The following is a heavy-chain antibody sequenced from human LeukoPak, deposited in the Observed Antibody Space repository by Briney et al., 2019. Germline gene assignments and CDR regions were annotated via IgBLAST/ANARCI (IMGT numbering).Heavy chain of an antibody. J-gene: IGHJ4*02. D-gene: IGHD5-12*01. CDR2: IYYSGST. V-gene: IGHV4-31*03. Sequence: SETLSLTCTVSGGSISSGGYYWSWIRQHPGKGLEWIGYIYYSGSTYYNPSLKSRVTISVDTSKNQFSLKLSSVTAADTAVYYCARGTREVATIGSFDYWGQGTPVTVSS. CDR3: ARGTREVATIGSFDY. CDR1: GGSISSGGYY.